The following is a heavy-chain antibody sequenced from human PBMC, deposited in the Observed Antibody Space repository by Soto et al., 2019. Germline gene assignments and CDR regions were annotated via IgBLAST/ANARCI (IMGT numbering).Heavy chain of an antibody. CDR2: IWYDGSNK. V-gene: IGHV3-33*01. D-gene: IGHD3-9*01. CDR1: GFTFSSYG. Sequence: PGGSLRLSCAASGFTFSSYGMHWVRQAPGKGLEWVAVIWYDGSNKYYADSVKGRFTISRDNSKNTLYLQMNSLRAEDTAVYYCAREHHLRYFDWLPPGMDVWGQGTTVTVSS. J-gene: IGHJ6*02. CDR3: AREHHLRYFDWLPPGMDV.